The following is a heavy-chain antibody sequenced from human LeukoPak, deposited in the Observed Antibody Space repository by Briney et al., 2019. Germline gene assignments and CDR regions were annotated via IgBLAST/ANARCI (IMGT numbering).Heavy chain of an antibody. D-gene: IGHD4-17*01. J-gene: IGHJ5*02. V-gene: IGHV3-21*01. CDR1: GFTSSSYS. CDR3: ARAPGEGWFDP. Sequence: GGSLRLSCAASGFTSSSYSMNWVRQAPGKGLEWASSISSSSSYIYYADSVKGRFTISRDNAKNSLYLQMNSLRAEDTALYYCARAPGEGWFDPWGQGTLVTVSS. CDR2: ISSSSSYI.